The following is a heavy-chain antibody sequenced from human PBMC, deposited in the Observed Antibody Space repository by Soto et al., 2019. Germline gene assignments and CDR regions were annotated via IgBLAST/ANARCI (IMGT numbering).Heavy chain of an antibody. D-gene: IGHD3-10*02. CDR3: ARYIYVQGFKA. J-gene: IGHJ5*02. V-gene: IGHV1-8*01. CDR1: GDIFTNFD. Sequence: QVQLVQPGAEVRKPGASVKVSCKASGDIFTNFDFNWVRQATGQGLEWIGWMRANSGDTGHDQKFQGRVSMTRDTSMSTAYMELSSLRAEDTAVYYFARYIYVQGFKAWGQGTLVFVSS. CDR2: MRANSGDT.